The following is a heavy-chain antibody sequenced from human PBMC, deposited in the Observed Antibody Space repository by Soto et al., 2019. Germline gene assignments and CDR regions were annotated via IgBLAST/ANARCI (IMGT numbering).Heavy chain of an antibody. CDR1: GDSINSVDHC. CDR3: ARLRWETENNWFDP. D-gene: IGHD1-26*01. V-gene: IGHV4-30-4*01. J-gene: IGHJ5*02. Sequence: PSETLSLTCTVSGDSINSVDHCWSWIRQPPGKGLEWMGYIYHSGSTHYNPSLNSRLTISIDTSTNRFSLNLTSVTAADTAVYFCARLRWETENNWFDPWGQGALVTVSS. CDR2: IYHSGST.